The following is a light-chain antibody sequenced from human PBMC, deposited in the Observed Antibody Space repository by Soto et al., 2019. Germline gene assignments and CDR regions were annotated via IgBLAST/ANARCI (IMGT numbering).Light chain of an antibody. J-gene: IGKJ4*02. CDR1: QHISNY. Sequence: IQMTQSPSSVSASIGDRVTITCRASQHISNYLAWYQQNPGAAPKVLIYGASTLQTGVESRFSGNGSGTYFILTISSLQPEDFATYYCQQTNSFPRTFGGGTKVE. CDR3: QQTNSFPRT. CDR2: GAS. V-gene: IGKV1D-12*01.